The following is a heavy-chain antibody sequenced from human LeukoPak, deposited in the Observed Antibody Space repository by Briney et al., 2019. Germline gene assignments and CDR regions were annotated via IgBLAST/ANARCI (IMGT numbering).Heavy chain of an antibody. J-gene: IGHJ4*02. CDR2: ISGSGGST. V-gene: IGHV3-23*01. CDR1: GFTFSSYG. Sequence: GGTLRLSCAASGFTFSSYGMSWVRQAPGKGLEGVSAISGSGGSTYYADSVKGRFTISRDNSKNTLYMQMNSLRAEDTAVYYCVPGKTGPYYDGIDYWGQGTLVTVSS. CDR3: VPGKTGPYYDGIDY. D-gene: IGHD3-22*01.